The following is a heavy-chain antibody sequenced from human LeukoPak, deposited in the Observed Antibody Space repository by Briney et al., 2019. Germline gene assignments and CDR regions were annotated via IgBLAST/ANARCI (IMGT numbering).Heavy chain of an antibody. CDR3: ARQSGYSSGWPTYYYYYGMDV. V-gene: IGHV4-39*01. J-gene: IGHJ6*02. CDR1: GGSLSSSSYY. CDR2: IYYSGST. Sequence: PSETLSLTCTVSGGSLSSSSYYWGWIRQPPGKGLEWIGSIYYSGSTYYNPSLKSRVTISVDTSKNQFSLKLSSVTAADTAVYYCARQSGYSSGWPTYYYYYGMDVWGQGTTVTVSS. D-gene: IGHD6-19*01.